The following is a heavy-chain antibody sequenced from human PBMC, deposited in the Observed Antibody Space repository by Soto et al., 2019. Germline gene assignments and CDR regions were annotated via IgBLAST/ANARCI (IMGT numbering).Heavy chain of an antibody. CDR2: IYYSGST. CDR1: GGSISSYY. J-gene: IGHJ4*02. V-gene: IGHV4-59*12. CDR3: ARGLITGSRYSGGWYYFDS. Sequence: PSETLSLTCTVSGGSISSYYWSWIRQPPGKGLEWIGYIYYSGSTNYNPSLKSRVTISVDTSKNQFSLKLSSVTAADTAVYYCARGLITGSRYSGGWYYFDSWGQGTQVAVSS. D-gene: IGHD3-22*01.